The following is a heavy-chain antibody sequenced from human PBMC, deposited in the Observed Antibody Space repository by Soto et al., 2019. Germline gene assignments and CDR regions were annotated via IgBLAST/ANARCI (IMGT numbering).Heavy chain of an antibody. CDR2: ISSNGGST. CDR3: VKDREDGSGSYLFLLSGFDY. CDR1: GFTFSSYA. J-gene: IGHJ4*02. V-gene: IGHV3-64D*06. Sequence: GGSLRLSCSASGFTFSSYAMHWVRQAPGKGLEYVSAISSNGGSTYYADSVKGRFTISRDNSKNTLYLQMSSLRAEDTAVYYCVKDREDGSGSYLFLLSGFDYWGQGTLVTVSS. D-gene: IGHD3-10*01.